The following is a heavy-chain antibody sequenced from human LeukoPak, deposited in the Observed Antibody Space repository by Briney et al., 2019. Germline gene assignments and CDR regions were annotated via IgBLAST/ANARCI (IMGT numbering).Heavy chain of an antibody. Sequence: SVKVSCKASGGTLISYAISWVRQAPGQGVEWMGGIIPIFGTAKYAQRFQGRVTITADESTSTAYMELSSLRSEDTAVYYCARAKSLRDMATSQGSWGQGTLVTVSS. CDR3: ARAKSLRDMATSQGS. J-gene: IGHJ5*02. CDR2: IIPIFGTA. V-gene: IGHV1-69*01. CDR1: GGTLISYA. D-gene: IGHD5-24*01.